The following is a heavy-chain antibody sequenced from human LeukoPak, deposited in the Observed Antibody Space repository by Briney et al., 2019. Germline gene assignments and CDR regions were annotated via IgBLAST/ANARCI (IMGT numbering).Heavy chain of an antibody. CDR1: GGSISSYY. CDR2: IYCSGNT. J-gene: IGHJ3*02. D-gene: IGHD5-24*01. V-gene: IGHV4-59*01. Sequence: SETLSLTCTVSGGSISSYYWSWIRQPPGKGLEWIGYIYCSGNTNYNPSLKSRVTISVDTSKNQFSLKLSSVTAADTAVYYCARKNYHDAFDIWGQGTMVTVSS. CDR3: ARKNYHDAFDI.